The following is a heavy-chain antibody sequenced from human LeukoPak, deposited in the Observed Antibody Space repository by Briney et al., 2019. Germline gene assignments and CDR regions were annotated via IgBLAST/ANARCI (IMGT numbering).Heavy chain of an antibody. CDR3: ARIYDSSALGAFDI. D-gene: IGHD3-22*01. CDR2: IYYSGST. CDR1: GGPISSSSYY. Sequence: PSETLSLTCTVSGGPISSSSYYWGWIRQPPGKGLEWIGSIYYSGSTYYNPSLKSRVTISVDTSKNQFSLKLSSVTAADTAVYYCARIYDSSALGAFDIWGQGTMVTVSS. J-gene: IGHJ3*02. V-gene: IGHV4-39*07.